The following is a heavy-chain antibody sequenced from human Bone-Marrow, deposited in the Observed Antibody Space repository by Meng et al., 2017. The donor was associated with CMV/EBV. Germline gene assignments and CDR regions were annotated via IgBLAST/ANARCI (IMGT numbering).Heavy chain of an antibody. Sequence: GGSLRLSCAASGFSFSSYAMHWVRQAPGKGLEWVAVISYDGSNKYCVDSVKGRFTISRDNSKNTLYLEMNSLRAEDTAVYYCARDQVGDHGSGSYYNEYFQHWGQGSLVTVSS. D-gene: IGHD3-10*01. CDR3: ARDQVGDHGSGSYYNEYFQH. CDR1: GFSFSSYA. CDR2: ISYDGSNK. J-gene: IGHJ1*01. V-gene: IGHV3-30*04.